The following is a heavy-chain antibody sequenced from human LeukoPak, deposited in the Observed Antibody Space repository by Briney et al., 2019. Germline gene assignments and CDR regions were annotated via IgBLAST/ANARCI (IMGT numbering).Heavy chain of an antibody. CDR3: ARGHSSGWYGKFYDY. D-gene: IGHD6-19*01. V-gene: IGHV4-34*01. CDR2: INHSGST. J-gene: IGHJ4*02. Sequence: PSETLSLTCAVYGGSSSGYYWSWIRQPPGKGLEWIGEINHSGSTNYNPSLKSRVTISVDTSKNQFSLKLSSVTAADTAVYYCARGHSSGWYGKFYDYWGQGTLVTVSS. CDR1: GGSSSGYY.